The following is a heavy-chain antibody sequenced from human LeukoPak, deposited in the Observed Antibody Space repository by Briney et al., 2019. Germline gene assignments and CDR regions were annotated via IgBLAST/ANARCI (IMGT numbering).Heavy chain of an antibody. D-gene: IGHD2-2*01. V-gene: IGHV3-53*01. CDR1: GFTVSTNY. J-gene: IGHJ3*02. CDR2: IYSGGST. CDR3: ARDLRYCSSASCSENGAFDI. Sequence: GGSLRLSCAASGFTVSTNYMSWVRQAPGKGLEWVSIIYSGGSTSYADSVKGRFTISRDISKNTLFLQMSSLRAEDTAVYYCARDLRYCSSASCSENGAFDIWGQGTMVTVSS.